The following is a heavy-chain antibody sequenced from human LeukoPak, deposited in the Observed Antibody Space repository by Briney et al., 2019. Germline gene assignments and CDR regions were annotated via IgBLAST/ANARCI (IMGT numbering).Heavy chain of an antibody. CDR1: GFTFSSYS. J-gene: IGHJ4*02. D-gene: IGHD3-3*01. CDR3: AIVFAATDY. V-gene: IGHV3-21*01. CDR2: ISSSSSYI. Sequence: GGSLRLSCAASGFTFSSYSMNWVRQAPGKGLEWVSSISSSSSYIYYADSVKGRFTISRDNAKNSPYLQMNSLRAEDTAVYYCAIVFAATDYWGQGTLVTVSS.